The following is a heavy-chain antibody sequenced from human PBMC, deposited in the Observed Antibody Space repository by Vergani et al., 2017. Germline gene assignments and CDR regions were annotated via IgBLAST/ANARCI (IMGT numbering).Heavy chain of an antibody. CDR2: ISNSGNTI. CDR3: ARDVDDSSGSYYFDY. D-gene: IGHD3-22*01. Sequence: QVQLVESGGGLVKPGGSLRLSCAASGFSFSDHYMTWIRQAPGKGLEWVSYISNSGNTIEYADSVKGRFSISRDNAKNSLYLQMNSLRAEDTAVYYCARDVDDSSGSYYFDYWGQGTLVAVSS. CDR1: GFSFSDHY. V-gene: IGHV3-11*04. J-gene: IGHJ4*02.